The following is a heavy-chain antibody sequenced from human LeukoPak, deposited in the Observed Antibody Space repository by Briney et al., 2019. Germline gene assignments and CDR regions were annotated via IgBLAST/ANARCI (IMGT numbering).Heavy chain of an antibody. Sequence: GGSLRLSCSASGFTFTNTWMNWVRQAPGKGLEWVSSISGSSSYIYYADSVKGRFTISRDHAENSLYLQMNSLRAEDTAVYYCARVGSPYDSSGYYDAFDIWGQGTMVTVSS. V-gene: IGHV3-21*01. D-gene: IGHD3-22*01. CDR2: ISGSSSYI. J-gene: IGHJ3*02. CDR1: GFTFTNTW. CDR3: ARVGSPYDSSGYYDAFDI.